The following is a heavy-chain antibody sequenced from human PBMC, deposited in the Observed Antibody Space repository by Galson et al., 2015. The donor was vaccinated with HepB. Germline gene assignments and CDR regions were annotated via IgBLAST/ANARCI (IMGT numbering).Heavy chain of an antibody. J-gene: IGHJ3*02. CDR1: GGSFSGYY. CDR3: AREIAAARGAFDI. Sequence: LSLTCAVYGGSFSGYYWSWIRQPPGKGLEWIGEIDRRGSTNYNPSLKSRVTISVDTSKNQFSLKLNSVTAADTAVYYCAREIAAARGAFDIWGQGTMVTVSS. V-gene: IGHV4-34*01. CDR2: IDRRGST. D-gene: IGHD6-13*01.